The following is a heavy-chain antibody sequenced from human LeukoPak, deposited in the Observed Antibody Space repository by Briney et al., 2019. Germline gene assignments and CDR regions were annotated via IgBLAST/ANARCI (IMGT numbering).Heavy chain of an antibody. V-gene: IGHV6-1*01. CDR3: ARDYGDWFYFDY. D-gene: IGHD4-17*01. CDR2: TYYRSKWYN. Sequence: SQTLSLTCAISGGSASSNSAAWNWIRQSPSRGLEWLGRTYYRSKWYNDYAVSVKSRMTINPDTSKNQFSLQVKPVTPEDTAAYYCARDYGDWFYFDYWGQGTLVTVSS. CDR1: GGSASSNSAA. J-gene: IGHJ4*02.